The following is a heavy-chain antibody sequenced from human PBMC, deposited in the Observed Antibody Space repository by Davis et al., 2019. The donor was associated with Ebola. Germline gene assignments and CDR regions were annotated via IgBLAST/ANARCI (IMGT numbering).Heavy chain of an antibody. J-gene: IGHJ4*02. V-gene: IGHV3-23*01. Sequence: GESLKISCAASGFTFSSYAMSWVRQAPGKGLEWVSGITGSGSSTYYADSVKGRFTISRDNSKSTLYLQMNSLRAEDTAVYYCANDPLGVGTGTFENWGQGTLVTVSS. CDR3: ANDPLGVGTGTFEN. CDR1: GFTFSSYA. CDR2: ITGSGSST. D-gene: IGHD1-7*01.